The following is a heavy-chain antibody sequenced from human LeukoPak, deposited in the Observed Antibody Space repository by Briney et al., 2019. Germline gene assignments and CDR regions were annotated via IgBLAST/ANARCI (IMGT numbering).Heavy chain of an antibody. J-gene: IGHJ4*02. Sequence: GASVKVSCKASGYTFTGYYIHWVRQAPGQGLEWMGWINPNSGRAKYAQKFQGRVTMTRDTSISTAHMELSRLRSDDTAVYYCARGEIMITFGGVIAAKDYWGQGTLVTVSS. CDR3: ARGEIMITFGGVIAAKDY. V-gene: IGHV1-2*02. D-gene: IGHD3-16*02. CDR1: GYTFTGYY. CDR2: INPNSGRA.